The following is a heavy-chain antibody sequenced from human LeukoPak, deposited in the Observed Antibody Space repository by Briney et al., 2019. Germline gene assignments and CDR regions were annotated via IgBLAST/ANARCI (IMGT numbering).Heavy chain of an antibody. V-gene: IGHV3-23*01. CDR1: GFTFSSYA. J-gene: IGHJ5*02. CDR2: ISGSGGST. CDR3: AKDLIVATIFGVSWFDP. Sequence: GGSLRLSCAASGFTFSSYAMSWVRQAPGKGLEWVSAISGSGGSTYYADSVKGRFTISRDNSKNTLYLQMNSLRAEDTAVYYCAKDLIVATIFGVSWFDPWGQGTLVTVSS. D-gene: IGHD5-12*01.